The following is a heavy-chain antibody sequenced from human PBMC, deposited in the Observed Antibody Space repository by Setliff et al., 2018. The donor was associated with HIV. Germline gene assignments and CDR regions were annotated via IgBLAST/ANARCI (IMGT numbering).Heavy chain of an antibody. V-gene: IGHV4-39*02. CDR2: IYYSGNT. CDR1: GGSISSSFYY. Sequence: PSETLSLTCTVSGGSISSSFYYWGWIRQPPGKGLEWIGSIYYSGNTYYNPSLKSRVTMSVDTSKNHFSLKLSSVTAADPAVYYCASSPRKTGTTSAWGQGTLVTVSS. D-gene: IGHD1-7*01. J-gene: IGHJ5*02. CDR3: ASSPRKTGTTSA.